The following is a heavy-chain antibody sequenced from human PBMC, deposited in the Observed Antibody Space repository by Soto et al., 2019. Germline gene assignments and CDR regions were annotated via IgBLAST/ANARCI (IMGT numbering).Heavy chain of an antibody. CDR2: ISGSGGST. J-gene: IGHJ6*03. CDR1: GFTFSSYA. CDR3: AKAGPYYDFWSGYYVQYYYYYMDV. Sequence: GGSLRLSCAASGFTFSSYAMSWVRQAPGKGLEWVSAISGSGGSTYYADSVKGRFTISRGNSKNTVYLQMNSLRAEDTAVYYCAKAGPYYDFWSGYYVQYYYYYMDVWGKGTTVTVSS. V-gene: IGHV3-23*01. D-gene: IGHD3-3*01.